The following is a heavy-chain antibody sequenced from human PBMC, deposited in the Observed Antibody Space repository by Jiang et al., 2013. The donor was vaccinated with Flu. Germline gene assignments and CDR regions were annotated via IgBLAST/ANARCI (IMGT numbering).Heavy chain of an antibody. CDR1: GGSISGFY. CDR2: IYYSGST. V-gene: IGHV4-59*01. Sequence: GLVKPSETLSLTCTVSGGSISGFYWSWIRQPPGKGLEWIGHIYYSGSTNYNPSLQSRVTISLDMSKNQFSLSLTSVTAADTAVYFCARFSYASWGGYRIFDYWGQGALVTVSS. D-gene: IGHD5-12*01. J-gene: IGHJ4*02. CDR3: ARFSYASWGGYRIFDY.